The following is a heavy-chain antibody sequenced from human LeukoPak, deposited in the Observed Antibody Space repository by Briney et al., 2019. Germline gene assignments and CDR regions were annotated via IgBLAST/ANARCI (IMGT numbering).Heavy chain of an antibody. Sequence: SGSTLLHPTQTLPLTCPFSGFSLRTRGVGVGCISQPPGKAMQWLSLIYWDDDKRYSPSLKSRLTITKDTSKNQVVLTMTNMDPVDTATYYCAHRMFWFGELDAFDIWGQGTMVTVSS. CDR1: GFSLRTRGVG. CDR3: AHRMFWFGELDAFDI. J-gene: IGHJ3*02. D-gene: IGHD3-10*01. V-gene: IGHV2-5*02. CDR2: IYWDDDK.